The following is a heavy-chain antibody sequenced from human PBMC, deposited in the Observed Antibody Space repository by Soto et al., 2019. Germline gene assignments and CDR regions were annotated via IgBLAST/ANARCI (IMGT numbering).Heavy chain of an antibody. CDR3: ARATPVICGGDPCYRLDSSFDS. V-gene: IGHV1-69*01. Sequence: QVQLVQSGAEVRKPGSSLRVSCTSSGATFSTTGISWVRQAPGQGLEWMGGIIPLFGTPKYARKFQGRVSITADESTNTVYMELNSLSPDDAVVYYCARATPVICGGDPCYRLDSSFDSWGQGSLVIVSS. CDR1: GATFSTTG. D-gene: IGHD2-21*02. J-gene: IGHJ5*01. CDR2: IIPLFGTP.